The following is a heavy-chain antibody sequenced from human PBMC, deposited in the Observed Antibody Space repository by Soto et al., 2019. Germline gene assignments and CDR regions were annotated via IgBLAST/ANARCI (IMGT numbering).Heavy chain of an antibody. J-gene: IGHJ6*02. Sequence: QVQLVQSGAEVKKPGSSVKVSCKASGGTFGSYAISWVRQAPGQGLEWRGGIIHIPGTANYAQKFQGRVTIAAEESTSTAYMELSSLRSEGTAVNYCARSKGSITSLEVYYYYYYGMDVWGQGPTVTVSS. CDR3: ARSKGSITSLEVYYYYYYGMDV. D-gene: IGHD2-2*01. CDR1: GGTFGSYA. CDR2: IIHIPGTA. V-gene: IGHV1-69*01.